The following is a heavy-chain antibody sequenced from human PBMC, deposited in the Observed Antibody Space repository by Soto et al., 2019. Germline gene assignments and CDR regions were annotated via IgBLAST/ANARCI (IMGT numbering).Heavy chain of an antibody. D-gene: IGHD4-17*01. Sequence: QVQLVESGGGVVQPGRSLRLSCAASGFTFSHYAMHWVRQAPGKGLEWVAVISYDGSHKYYADSVKGRFTISRDNSKNTLHLQMNSLRAEDSAVYYCARENYGDHYFDYWGQGTPVTVSS. CDR3: ARENYGDHYFDY. V-gene: IGHV3-30*04. J-gene: IGHJ4*02. CDR2: ISYDGSHK. CDR1: GFTFSHYA.